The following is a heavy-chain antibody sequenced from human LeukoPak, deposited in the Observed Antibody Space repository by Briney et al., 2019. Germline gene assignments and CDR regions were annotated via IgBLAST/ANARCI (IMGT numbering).Heavy chain of an antibody. J-gene: IGHJ4*02. Sequence: PGESLRLSCTTSGITFIIAWMTWVRQAPGKGLEWVGRIKSKSYGGTADYSAAVTGRFTISREDSTTTLFLQMESLRPEDTAMYYCVTGFGVSSGWQPFDYWGQGTLVTVSS. CDR3: VTGFGVSSGWQPFDY. CDR2: IKSKSYGGTA. D-gene: IGHD6-19*01. V-gene: IGHV3-15*01. CDR1: GITFIIAW.